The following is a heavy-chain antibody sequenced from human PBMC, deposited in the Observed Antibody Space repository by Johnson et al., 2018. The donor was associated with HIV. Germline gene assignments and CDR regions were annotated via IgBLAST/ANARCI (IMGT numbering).Heavy chain of an antibody. CDR2: IYSGDNT. J-gene: IGHJ3*02. V-gene: IGHV3-NL1*01. Sequence: VQLVESGGGLVQPGGSLRLSCAASGFTFSSYGMHWVRQAPGKGLEWVSLIYSGDNTKYADSVKGRFTISRDNSKNTLYLQMNSLRAEDTAVYYCAKDVSVVTPSGSFDIWGQGTMVTVSS. D-gene: IGHD4-23*01. CDR1: GFTFSSYG. CDR3: AKDVSVVTPSGSFDI.